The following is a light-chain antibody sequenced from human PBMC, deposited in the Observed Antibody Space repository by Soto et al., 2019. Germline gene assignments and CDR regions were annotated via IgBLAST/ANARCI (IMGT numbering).Light chain of an antibody. Sequence: QSVLTQPASVSGSPGQSITISCTGTSSDVGKYNYVSWYQQHPAKAPKLMIFEGSNRPSGVSNRFSGSKSGNTASLTISGLQAEDEAEYYGSSYTGSSINTVVFGGGTKLTVL. CDR1: SSDVGKYNY. V-gene: IGLV2-14*01. J-gene: IGLJ2*01. CDR3: SSYTGSSINTVV. CDR2: EGS.